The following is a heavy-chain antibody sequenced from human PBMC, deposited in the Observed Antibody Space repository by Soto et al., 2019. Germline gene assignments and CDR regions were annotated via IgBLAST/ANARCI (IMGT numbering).Heavy chain of an antibody. Sequence: ASVKVSCKASGYMFTGYYMHWVRQAPGQGLEWMGWINPDSGGTNYQQKFQGRVTMTRDTSISTAYLELSSLRSDDTAVYYCKRKVATFNFYYWGHGTLATVSS. CDR2: INPDSGGT. CDR1: GYMFTGYY. V-gene: IGHV1-2*02. J-gene: IGHJ4*01. D-gene: IGHD5-12*01. CDR3: KRKVATFNFYY.